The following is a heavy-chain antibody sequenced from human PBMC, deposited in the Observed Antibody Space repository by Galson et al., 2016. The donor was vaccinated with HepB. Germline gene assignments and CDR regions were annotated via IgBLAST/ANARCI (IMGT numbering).Heavy chain of an antibody. CDR2: VLSLINTP. Sequence: SVKVSCKASGNTFNTHGVSWVRQAPGHGFEWMGGVLSLINTPNYAQKFQGRITISAGSMTTTAYMELSSLTSEDTAVYYCVRDRHLAGSSYPYIFDLWGQATLVIVSS. V-gene: IGHV1-69*13. CDR1: GNTFNTHG. CDR3: VRDRHLAGSSYPYIFDL. J-gene: IGHJ4*02. D-gene: IGHD6-13*01.